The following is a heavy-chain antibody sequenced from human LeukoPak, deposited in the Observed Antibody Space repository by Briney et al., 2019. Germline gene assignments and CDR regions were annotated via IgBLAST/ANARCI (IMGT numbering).Heavy chain of an antibody. J-gene: IGHJ3*02. D-gene: IGHD3-10*01. V-gene: IGHV3-23*01. CDR1: GFTFSSYG. Sequence: GGSLRLSCAASGFTFSSYGMHWVRQAPGKGLEWVSAISGSGGSTYYADSVKGRFTISRDNSKNTLYLQMNSLRAEDTAVYYCAKDRITMVRGDHDAFDIWGQGTMVTVSS. CDR2: ISGSGGST. CDR3: AKDRITMVRGDHDAFDI.